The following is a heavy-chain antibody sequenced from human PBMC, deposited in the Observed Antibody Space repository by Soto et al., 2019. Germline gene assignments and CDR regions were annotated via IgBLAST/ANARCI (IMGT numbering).Heavy chain of an antibody. CDR2: IYYSGST. CDR3: EGAGTGFGHGKRYYFDY. CDR1: GGSISSGGYY. D-gene: IGHD3-10*01. Sequence: QVQLQESGPGLVKPSQTLSLTCTVSGGSISSGGYYWSWIRQHPGKGLEWIGYIYYSGSTYYNPSLKTRVTISGDTSKNQCSLKRSSVTAADTAVYYCEGAGTGFGHGKRYYFDYWGQGTPVTVSS. V-gene: IGHV4-31*03. J-gene: IGHJ4*02.